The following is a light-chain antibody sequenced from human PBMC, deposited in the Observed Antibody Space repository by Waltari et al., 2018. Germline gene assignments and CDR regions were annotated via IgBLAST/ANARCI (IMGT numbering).Light chain of an antibody. J-gene: IGKJ5*01. V-gene: IGKV2-30*01. CDR2: KVS. CDR3: MQATHWPVT. Sequence: DVGLTQSPLSLPVTLGQPASISCRSSQSIVYTDGISYLNWFHQRPGHAPRRLIYKVSTRDSGVPDRFSGSGSGTDFTLMISSVEADDVGVYFCMQATHWPVTFGQGTRLEIK. CDR1: QSIVYTDGISY.